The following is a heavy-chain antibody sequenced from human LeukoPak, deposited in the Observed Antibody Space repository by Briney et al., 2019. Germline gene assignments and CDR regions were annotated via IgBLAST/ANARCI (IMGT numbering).Heavy chain of an antibody. CDR3: ARADGDYILDY. V-gene: IGHV5-51*01. CDR2: IYPSDSDT. D-gene: IGHD4-17*01. J-gene: IGHJ4*02. Sequence: GESLRISCKGSGYSFTSYWIGWVRQMPGKGLELMGIIYPSDSDTRYSPSFQGQVTFSADKSISTAYLQWSSLKASDTAMYYCARADGDYILDYWGQGTLVTVSS. CDR1: GYSFTSYW.